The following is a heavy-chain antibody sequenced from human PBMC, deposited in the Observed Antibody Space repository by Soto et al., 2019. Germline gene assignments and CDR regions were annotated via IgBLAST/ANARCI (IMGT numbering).Heavy chain of an antibody. CDR1: GGTFSSYA. J-gene: IGHJ4*02. Sequence: QVQLVQSGAEVKKPGSSVKVSCKASGGTFSSYAISWVRQAPGQGLEWMGGIIPIFGTANYAQKFQGRVTITXXEXTIXAYMELSSLRSEDTAVYYCALGGTIVVVTATHFDYWGQGTLVTVSS. CDR3: ALGGTIVVVTATHFDY. CDR2: IIPIFGTA. V-gene: IGHV1-69*05. D-gene: IGHD2-21*02.